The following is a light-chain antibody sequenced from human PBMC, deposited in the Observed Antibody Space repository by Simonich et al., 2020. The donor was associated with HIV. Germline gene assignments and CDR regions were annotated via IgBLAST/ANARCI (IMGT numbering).Light chain of an antibody. CDR1: QSLLYSDGKTS. V-gene: IGKV2D-29*02. J-gene: IGKJ2*01. CDR2: EVS. CDR3: QQSYSTPFT. Sequence: IVMTQTPLSLSVTPGQPAPISCKASQSLLYSDGKTSLYWYLQKPGQSPQLLIYEVSSRFSGVPDRFSRSGSGTDFTLTISSLQREDFASYYCQQSYSTPFTFGQGTKVEIK.